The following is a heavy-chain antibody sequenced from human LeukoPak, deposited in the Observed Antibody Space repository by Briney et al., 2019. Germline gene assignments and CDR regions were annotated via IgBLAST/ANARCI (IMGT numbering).Heavy chain of an antibody. CDR2: ISAYNGNT. CDR3: ARGVAVARYGMDV. D-gene: IGHD6-19*01. V-gene: IGHV1-18*01. CDR1: GYTFTSYG. J-gene: IGHJ6*02. Sequence: ASVKVSCKASGYTFTSYGISWLRQAPGQGLELMGWISAYNGNTNYAQKLQGRVTMTTDTSTSTAYMDLRSLRSDDTAVYYCARGVAVARYGMDVWGQGTTVTVSS.